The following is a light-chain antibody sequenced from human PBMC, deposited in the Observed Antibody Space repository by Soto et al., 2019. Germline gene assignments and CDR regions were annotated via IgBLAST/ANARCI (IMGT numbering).Light chain of an antibody. Sequence: QSALTQPRSVSGSPGQSVTISCTGTSSDVGGYNYVSWYQQHPGKVPKLMIYDVSKRPSGVPDRFSGSKSGNTASLTISGLQAEDEADYYCASYAGSSHVIFGGGTQLTVL. J-gene: IGLJ2*01. CDR1: SSDVGGYNY. V-gene: IGLV2-11*01. CDR3: ASYAGSSHVI. CDR2: DVS.